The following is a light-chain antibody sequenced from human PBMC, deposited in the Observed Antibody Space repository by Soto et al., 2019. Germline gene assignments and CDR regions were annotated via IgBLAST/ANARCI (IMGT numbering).Light chain of an antibody. CDR1: QSVSIW. Sequence: DIQMTQSPSTLSASVGDTFAITCRASQSVSIWLAWYQKKPGKAPQVLIWDASTLQRGVPSRFSGSGSGTEFTLTISSLQPEDFATYYCQQYNGYSTWTFGQGTKVDI. V-gene: IGKV1-5*01. CDR2: DAS. J-gene: IGKJ1*01. CDR3: QQYNGYSTWT.